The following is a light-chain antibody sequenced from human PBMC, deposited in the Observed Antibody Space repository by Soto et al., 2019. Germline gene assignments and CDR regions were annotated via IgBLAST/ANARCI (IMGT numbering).Light chain of an antibody. CDR2: EVT. CDR3: CSYAGSSTYV. J-gene: IGLJ1*01. CDR1: SSDVGSYDL. Sequence: QSALTQPASVSGSPGQSITISCSGTSSDVGSYDLVSWYQQHPGKAPKLIIHEVTKRSSGLSNRFSGSKSGNTASLTISGLQAEDEADYYCCSYAGSSTYVFGTGTSSPS. V-gene: IGLV2-23*02.